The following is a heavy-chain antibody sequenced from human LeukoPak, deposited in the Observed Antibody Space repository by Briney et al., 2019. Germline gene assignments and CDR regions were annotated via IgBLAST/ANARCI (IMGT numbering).Heavy chain of an antibody. D-gene: IGHD6-13*01. J-gene: IGHJ4*02. CDR2: ISVSDTT. Sequence: GGSLRLSCAASGFIFSSYAMSWVRQAPGKGLEWISAISVSDTTYYADSVKGRFTISRDNSKNTLYLQMNSLRAEDTALYYCALSGGSDWYGLECWGQGTPVTVSS. V-gene: IGHV3-23*01. CDR1: GFIFSSYA. CDR3: ALSGGSDWYGLEC.